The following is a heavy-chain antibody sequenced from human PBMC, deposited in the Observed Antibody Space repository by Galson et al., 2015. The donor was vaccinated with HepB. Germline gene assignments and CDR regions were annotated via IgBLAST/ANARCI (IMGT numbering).Heavy chain of an antibody. Sequence: TLSLTCPVSGGSISSYYWSWIRQPPGKGLEWIGYIYYSGSTNYNPSLKSRVTISVDTSKNQFSLKLSSVTAADTAVYYCAGALWFGELLSDPFDYWGQGTLVTVSS. D-gene: IGHD3-10*01. V-gene: IGHV4-59*08. CDR3: AGALWFGELLSDPFDY. CDR2: IYYSGST. J-gene: IGHJ4*02. CDR1: GGSISSYY.